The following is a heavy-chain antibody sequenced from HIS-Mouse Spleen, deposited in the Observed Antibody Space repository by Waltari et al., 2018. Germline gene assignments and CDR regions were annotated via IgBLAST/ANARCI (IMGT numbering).Heavy chain of an antibody. D-gene: IGHD6-19*01. Sequence: EVQLVESGGGLVKPGGSLSVSCAASGFTFSSYSMNWVRQAPGKGLEWVSSISSSSSYIYYADSVKGRFTISRDNAKNSLYLQMNSLRAEDTAVYYCARAKSEQWLVEFDYWGQGTLVTVSS. CDR3: ARAKSEQWLVEFDY. J-gene: IGHJ4*02. CDR2: ISSSSSYI. V-gene: IGHV3-21*01. CDR1: GFTFSSYS.